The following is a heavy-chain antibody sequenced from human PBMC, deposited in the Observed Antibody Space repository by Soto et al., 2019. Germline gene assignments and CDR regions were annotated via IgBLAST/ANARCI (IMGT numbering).Heavy chain of an antibody. CDR1: GGTFSSYA. CDR3: ATDFWSGSGYNWFDP. CDR2: IIPIFGTA. D-gene: IGHD3-3*01. J-gene: IGHJ5*02. V-gene: IGHV1-69*13. Sequence: ASVKVSCKASGGTFSSYAISWVRQAPGQGLEWMGGIIPIFGTANYAQKFQGRVTITADESTSTAYMELSSLRSEDTAVYYCATDFWSGSGYNWFDPWGQGTQVTVSS.